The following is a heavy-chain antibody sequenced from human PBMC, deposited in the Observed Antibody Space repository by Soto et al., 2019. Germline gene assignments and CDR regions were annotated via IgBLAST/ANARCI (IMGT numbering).Heavy chain of an antibody. CDR2: ISGSGGST. V-gene: IGHV3-23*01. D-gene: IGHD2-15*01. J-gene: IGHJ5*02. CDR3: ASQDIVVVVAGEYNWFDP. CDR1: GVTFSSYA. Sequence: GGSLRLSCAASGVTFSSYAMSWVRQAPGKGLEWVSAISGSGGSTYYADSVKGRFTISRDNSKNTLYLQMNSLRAEDTAVYYCASQDIVVVVAGEYNWFDPWGQGTLVTVSS.